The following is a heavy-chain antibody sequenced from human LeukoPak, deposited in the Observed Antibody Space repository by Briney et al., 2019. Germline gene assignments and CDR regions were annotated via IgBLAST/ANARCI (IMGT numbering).Heavy chain of an antibody. J-gene: IGHJ4*02. CDR3: ARNVVVPYYFDY. Sequence: SETLSLTCAVSGGSFSSGDYSWSWIRQPPGKGLEWIGYIYHSGSTYYNPSLKSRVTISIDKSKNQFSLKLSSVTAADTAVYYCARNVVVPYYFDYWGQGTLVTVSS. D-gene: IGHD2-2*01. CDR1: GGSFSSGDYS. V-gene: IGHV4-30-2*01. CDR2: IYHSGST.